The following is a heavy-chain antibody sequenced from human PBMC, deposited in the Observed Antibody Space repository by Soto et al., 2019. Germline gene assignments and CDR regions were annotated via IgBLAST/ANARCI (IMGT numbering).Heavy chain of an antibody. D-gene: IGHD2-21*02. CDR3: ARGGHVVVVTAALDY. Sequence: QVQLMQSGAEVKKPGASVKVSCKASGDTFTDYYIHWVRQAPGQGLEWMGTVNPSGGHTTYAQHFLGRVTMTRETSTSTLYMELTSLTSDDTDIYYCARGGHVVVVTAALDYWGQGTLVTVSS. V-gene: IGHV1-46*01. CDR1: GDTFTDYY. CDR2: VNPSGGHT. J-gene: IGHJ4*02.